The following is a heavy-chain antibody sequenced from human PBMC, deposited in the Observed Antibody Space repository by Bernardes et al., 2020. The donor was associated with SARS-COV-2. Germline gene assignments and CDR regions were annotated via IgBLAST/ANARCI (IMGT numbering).Heavy chain of an antibody. V-gene: IGHV4-4*07. Sequence: TLSLTCTVSGGSISSYYWSWIRQPAGKGLEWIGRIYPSGKTDYNPSLKSRATMSVDTSKNQFSLKLTSVTAADTAVYYCARASPINTLCYLDWGQGTVVTVSS. D-gene: IGHD2-21*01. J-gene: IGHJ4*02. CDR1: GGSISSYY. CDR2: IYPSGKT. CDR3: ARASPINTLCYLD.